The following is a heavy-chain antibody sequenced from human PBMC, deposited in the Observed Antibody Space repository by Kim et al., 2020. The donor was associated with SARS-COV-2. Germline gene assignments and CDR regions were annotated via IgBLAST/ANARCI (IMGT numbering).Heavy chain of an antibody. CDR2: IYYSGST. CDR1: GGSISSYY. Sequence: SETLSLTCTVSGGSISSYYWSWIRQPPGKSLEWIGYIYYSGSTKYNPSLKSRVTISVDTSKNQFSLKLSSVTAADTAVYSCARHSPGHDWFDPWGQGTLVTVSS. CDR3: ARHSPGHDWFDP. J-gene: IGHJ5*02. V-gene: IGHV4-59*08.